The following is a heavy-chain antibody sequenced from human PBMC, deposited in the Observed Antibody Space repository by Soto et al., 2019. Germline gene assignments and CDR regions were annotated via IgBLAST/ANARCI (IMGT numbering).Heavy chain of an antibody. D-gene: IGHD6-19*01. CDR2: INPSGGST. V-gene: IGHV1-46*03. Sequence: ASVKVSCKASGYTFSSYYMHWVRQAPGQGLEWMGIINPSGGSTSYAQKFQGRVTMTRDTSTSTVYMELSSLRSEDTAVYYCARPKDVAVAGTGAFDIWGQGTMVTVSS. CDR3: ARPKDVAVAGTGAFDI. CDR1: GYTFSSYY. J-gene: IGHJ3*02.